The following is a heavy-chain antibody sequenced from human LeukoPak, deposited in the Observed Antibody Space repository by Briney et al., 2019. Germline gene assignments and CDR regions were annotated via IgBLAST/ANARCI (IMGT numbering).Heavy chain of an antibody. CDR2: ISYDGSNK. J-gene: IGHJ4*02. CDR3: AKDFQSGGEIDY. D-gene: IGHD2-21*01. V-gene: IGHV3-30*18. CDR1: GFTFSSYG. Sequence: GRSLRLSCAASGFTFSSYGMHWVRQAPGKGLEWVAVISYDGSNKYYADSVKGRFTISRDNSKNTLYLQMNSLRAEDTAVYYCAKDFQSGGEIDYWGQGTLVTVSS.